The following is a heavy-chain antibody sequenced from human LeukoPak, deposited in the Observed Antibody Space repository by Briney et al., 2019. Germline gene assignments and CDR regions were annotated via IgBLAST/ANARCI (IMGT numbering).Heavy chain of an antibody. Sequence: ASVKVSCKASGYTFTGYYMHWVRQAPGQGLEWMGWINPNSGGTNYAQKFQGWVTMTRDTSISTAYMELSRLRSDDTAVYYCAREVRSGYDWTFDHWGQGTLVTVSS. CDR2: INPNSGGT. CDR1: GYTFTGYY. CDR3: AREVRSGYDWTFDH. V-gene: IGHV1-2*04. J-gene: IGHJ4*02. D-gene: IGHD5-12*01.